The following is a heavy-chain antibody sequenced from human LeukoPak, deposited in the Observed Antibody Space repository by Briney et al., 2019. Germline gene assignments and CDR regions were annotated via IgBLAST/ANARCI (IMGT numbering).Heavy chain of an antibody. Sequence: PGGSLRLSCAASGFTLSSYSMNWVRQAPGKGLEWVSYISSSSSTIYYADSVKGRFTISRDNAKNSLYLQMNSLRDEDTAVYYCARDHSHYDILTGYYNWFDPWGQGTLVTVSS. CDR1: GFTLSSYS. D-gene: IGHD3-9*01. CDR3: ARDHSHYDILTGYYNWFDP. V-gene: IGHV3-48*02. J-gene: IGHJ5*02. CDR2: ISSSSSTI.